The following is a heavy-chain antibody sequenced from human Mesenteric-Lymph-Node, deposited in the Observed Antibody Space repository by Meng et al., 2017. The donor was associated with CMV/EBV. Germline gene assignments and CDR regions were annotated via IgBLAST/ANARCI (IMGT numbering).Heavy chain of an antibody. V-gene: IGHV3-23*03. CDR2: IYAGGSST. Sequence: GGSLRLSCAASGFTFSSYGMHWVRQAPGTGLEWVSVIYAGGSSTYYVDSVKGRFTISRDNSKNTLFLQMSFLRAEDTAVYYCAKWDYSYGMDVWGQGTTVTVSS. CDR1: GFTFSSYG. CDR3: AKWDYSYGMDV. J-gene: IGHJ6*02.